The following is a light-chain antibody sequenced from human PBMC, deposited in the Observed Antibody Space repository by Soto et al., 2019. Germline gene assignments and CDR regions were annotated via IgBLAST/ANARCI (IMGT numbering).Light chain of an antibody. J-gene: IGKJ1*01. V-gene: IGKV3-20*01. CDR2: GAS. Sequence: EIELTQSPGTLSLSPGERATLSCRASQSVSTRSLAWYQQKPGQAPRLLISGASSRAADIPDRFSGSGSGTDFTLTIDRLEPEDFAVYYCQQYDSSPRTFGQGTKVDIK. CDR3: QQYDSSPRT. CDR1: QSVSTRS.